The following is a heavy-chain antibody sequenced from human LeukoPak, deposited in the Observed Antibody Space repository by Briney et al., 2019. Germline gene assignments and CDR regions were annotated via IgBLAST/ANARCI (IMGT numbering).Heavy chain of an antibody. J-gene: IGHJ4*02. V-gene: IGHV6-1*01. CDR3: ARDVGTSGWYTVDY. D-gene: IGHD6-19*01. CDR2: TYYRSKWYD. CDR1: GHSVSSNNGA. Sequence: SQTLSLTCAISGHSVSSNNGAWNWITQAPSRGLESLGRTYYRSKWYDDYAGSVKGRISISPDTSKNQFSLQMYSVTHEDTAVYYCARDVGTSGWYTVDYWEQGTLVTVS.